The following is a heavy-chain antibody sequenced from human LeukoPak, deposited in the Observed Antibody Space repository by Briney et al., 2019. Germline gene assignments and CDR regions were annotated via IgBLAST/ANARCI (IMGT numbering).Heavy chain of an antibody. CDR3: ARVCYYDSSGYYPDAFDI. CDR1: GGSISSYY. CDR2: IYTSGST. Sequence: SETLSLTCTVSGGSISSYYWSWIRQPPGKGLEWIGYIYTSGSTNYNPSLKSRVTISVDTSKNQFSLKLSSVTAADTAVYYCARVCYYDSSGYYPDAFDIWGQGTMVTVSS. V-gene: IGHV4-4*09. D-gene: IGHD3-22*01. J-gene: IGHJ3*02.